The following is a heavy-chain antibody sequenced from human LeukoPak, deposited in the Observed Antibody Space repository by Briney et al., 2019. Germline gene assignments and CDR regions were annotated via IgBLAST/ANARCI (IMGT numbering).Heavy chain of an antibody. CDR1: GGSLSSYY. D-gene: IGHD3-22*01. CDR2: IYYSGGT. V-gene: IGHV4-59*01. J-gene: IGHJ4*02. CDR3: ARRRYYYDSSGRALYYFDY. Sequence: SETLSLTCTVSGGSLSSYYWSWIRQPPGKGLEWIGYIYYSGGTNYNPSLKSRVTISVDTSKNQFSLKLSSVTAADTAVYYCARRRYYYDSSGRALYYFDYWGQGTLVTVSS.